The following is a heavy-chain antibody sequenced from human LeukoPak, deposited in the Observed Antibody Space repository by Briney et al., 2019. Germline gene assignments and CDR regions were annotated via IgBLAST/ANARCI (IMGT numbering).Heavy chain of an antibody. Sequence: ASVKVSCKASGYTFTSYYMHWVRQATGQGLEWMGWMNPNSGNTGYAQKFQGRVTMTRNTSISTAYMELSSLRSEDTAVYYCARGDSSGYLSLYYFDYWGQGTLVTVSS. CDR1: GYTFTSYY. CDR3: ARGDSSGYLSLYYFDY. J-gene: IGHJ4*02. CDR2: MNPNSGNT. V-gene: IGHV1-8*02. D-gene: IGHD3-22*01.